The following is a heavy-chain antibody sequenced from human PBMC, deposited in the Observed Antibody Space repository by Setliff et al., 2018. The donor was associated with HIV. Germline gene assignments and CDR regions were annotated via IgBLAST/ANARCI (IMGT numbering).Heavy chain of an antibody. CDR3: ARDRSHPPYYMDV. CDR2: IYYSGST. Sequence: SETLSLTCAVYGGSLSGYYWSWIRQHPGKGLEWIGHIYYSGSTNYNPSLKSRVTISVDTSKNQFSLKLTSVTAADTAVYYCARDRSHPPYYMDVWGKGTTVTVSS. J-gene: IGHJ6*03. V-gene: IGHV4-34*09. CDR1: GGSLSGYY.